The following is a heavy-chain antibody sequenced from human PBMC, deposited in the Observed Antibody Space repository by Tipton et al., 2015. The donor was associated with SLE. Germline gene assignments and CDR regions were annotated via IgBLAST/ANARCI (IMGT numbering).Heavy chain of an antibody. CDR3: ARGCHDYTNYLYFYF. CDR2: INYSGST. Sequence: TLSLTCAVYGESFSGYFWTWIRQPPGKGLEWIGEINYSGSTNYNPSLKSRVTMSVDTSKKRISVKLTSVTAADTAVYYCARGCHDYTNYLYFYFWGRGTLVTVSS. J-gene: IGHJ2*01. V-gene: IGHV4-34*01. D-gene: IGHD4-11*01. CDR1: GESFSGYF.